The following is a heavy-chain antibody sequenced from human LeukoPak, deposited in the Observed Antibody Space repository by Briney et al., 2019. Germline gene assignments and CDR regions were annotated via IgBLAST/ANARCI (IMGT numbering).Heavy chain of an antibody. D-gene: IGHD3-22*01. J-gene: IGHJ4*02. Sequence: PGRSLRLSCAASGFTFDDYAMHWVRQAPGKGLEWVAVISYDGSNKYYADSVKGRFTISRDNSKNTLYLQMNSLRAEDTAVYYCARDKPVYYDSSSRIFDYWGQGTLVTVSS. CDR3: ARDKPVYYDSSSRIFDY. CDR1: GFTFDDYA. V-gene: IGHV3-30-3*01. CDR2: ISYDGSNK.